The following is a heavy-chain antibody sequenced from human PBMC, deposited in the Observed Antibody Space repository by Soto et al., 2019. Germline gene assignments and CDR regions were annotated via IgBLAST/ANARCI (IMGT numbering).Heavy chain of an antibody. D-gene: IGHD3-10*01. Sequence: GSLRLSCAASGFTFSSYSMSWVRQAPGKGLEWVSGFRTGADDGTTYYADSVKGRFTISRDISKNTLFLQMNSLRAEDTAIYYCAKKVNSGPGSQYFDYWGQGTLVTVS. CDR2: FRTGADDGTT. CDR3: AKKVNSGPGSQYFDY. J-gene: IGHJ4*02. CDR1: GFTFSSYS. V-gene: IGHV3-23*01.